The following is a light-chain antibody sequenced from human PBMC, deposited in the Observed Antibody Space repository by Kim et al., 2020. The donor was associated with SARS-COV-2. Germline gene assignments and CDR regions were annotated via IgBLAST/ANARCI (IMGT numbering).Light chain of an antibody. CDR2: EVS. J-gene: IGLJ2*01. Sequence: SITISCTGTSSDIGSYNLVSWYQQYPGKAPKLIIYEVSKRPSGVSDRFSGSKSGNTASLTISGLQTEDEADYHCCSYAGSSTSLVFGGGTQLTVL. CDR1: SSDIGSYNL. CDR3: CSYAGSSTSLV. V-gene: IGLV2-23*02.